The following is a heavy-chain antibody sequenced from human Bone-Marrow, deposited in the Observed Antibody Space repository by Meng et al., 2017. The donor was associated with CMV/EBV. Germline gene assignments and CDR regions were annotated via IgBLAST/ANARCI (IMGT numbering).Heavy chain of an antibody. Sequence: GGTLRLSCAASGFTFSSYSMNWVRQAPGKGLEWVSSISSSSSYIYYANSVKGRFTISRDNAKNSLYLQMNSLRAEDTAVYYCARGKHSISCFDPWGQGTLVTVSS. CDR2: ISSSSSYI. CDR1: GFTFSSYS. J-gene: IGHJ5*02. D-gene: IGHD2-21*01. CDR3: ARGKHSISCFDP. V-gene: IGHV3-21*01.